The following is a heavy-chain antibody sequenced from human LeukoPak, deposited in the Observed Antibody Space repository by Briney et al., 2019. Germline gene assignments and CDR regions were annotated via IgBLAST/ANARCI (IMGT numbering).Heavy chain of an antibody. CDR1: GGSISSYY. CDR3: AREEWFGELSYFDY. CDR2: IYYSGST. Sequence: KPSETLSLTCTVSGGSISSYYWSWIRQPPGKGLEWIGYIYYSGSTNYNPSLKSRVTISVDTSKNQFSLKLSSVTAADTAVYYCAREEWFGELSYFDYWGQGTLVTVSS. D-gene: IGHD3-10*01. V-gene: IGHV4-59*01. J-gene: IGHJ4*02.